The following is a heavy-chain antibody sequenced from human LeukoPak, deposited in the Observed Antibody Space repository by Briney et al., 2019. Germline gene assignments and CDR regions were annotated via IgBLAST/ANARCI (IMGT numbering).Heavy chain of an antibody. CDR3: ARSTHYCSSTSCYFDY. Sequence: GESLKISCKGSGYSFTSYWIGWVRQMPGKGLEWVGIIYPGDSDTRYSPSFQGQVTISADKSISTAYLQWSSLKASDTAMYYCARSTHYCSSTSCYFDYWGQGTLVTVSS. D-gene: IGHD2-2*01. CDR1: GYSFTSYW. CDR2: IYPGDSDT. V-gene: IGHV5-51*01. J-gene: IGHJ4*02.